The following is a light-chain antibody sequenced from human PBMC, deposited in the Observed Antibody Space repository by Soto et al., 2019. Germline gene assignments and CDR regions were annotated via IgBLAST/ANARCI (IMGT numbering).Light chain of an antibody. CDR2: GAS. J-gene: IGKJ1*01. CDR1: QSVDSTY. V-gene: IGKV3D-20*02. CDR3: QQRSNWPRT. Sequence: EIVMTQSPATLSVSPGERATLSCRASQSVDSTYLAWYQQKPGQAPRLLIYGASSRATGIPDRFSGSGSGTDFTLTISSLEPEDFAVYYCQQRSNWPRTFGQGTKVDIK.